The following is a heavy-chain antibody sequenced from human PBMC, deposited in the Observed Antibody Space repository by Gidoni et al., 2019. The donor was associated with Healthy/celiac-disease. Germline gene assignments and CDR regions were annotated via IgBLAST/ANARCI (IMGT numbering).Heavy chain of an antibody. D-gene: IGHD6-13*01. J-gene: IGHJ5*02. CDR1: GGTFRSYA. V-gene: IGHV1-69*01. CDR2: IIPIFSTA. Sequence: QVQRVQSGAALKKPGSSVKVFCKASGGTFRSYAISWVRPAPGQGLEWMGGIIPIFSTANDAQKFQGRVTITADEYTSTAYMELSSRRSEDTAVYYGASKAAAGTGGWFDPWGQGTLVTVSS. CDR3: ASKAAAGTGGWFDP.